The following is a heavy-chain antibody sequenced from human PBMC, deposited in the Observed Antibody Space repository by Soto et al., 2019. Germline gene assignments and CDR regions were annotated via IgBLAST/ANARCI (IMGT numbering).Heavy chain of an antibody. J-gene: IGHJ6*02. CDR1: GGSISSGGYY. CDR3: ARDQKPVYSGYDRSLYYGMDV. Sequence: QVQLQESGPGLVKPSQTLSLTCTVSGGSISSGGYYWSWIRQHPGKGLEWIGYIYYSGSTYYNPSRKSRVTISVGTSKNQFTLKLSSVTAADTAVYYCARDQKPVYSGYDRSLYYGMDVWGQGTTVTVSS. V-gene: IGHV4-31*03. CDR2: IYYSGST. D-gene: IGHD5-12*01.